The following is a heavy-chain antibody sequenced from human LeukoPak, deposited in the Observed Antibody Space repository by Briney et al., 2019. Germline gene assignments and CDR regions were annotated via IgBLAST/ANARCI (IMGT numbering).Heavy chain of an antibody. J-gene: IGHJ4*02. CDR1: GYSFTTYW. CDR2: IYPGDSDT. CDR3: ARILWDRDYSGNSGCDY. Sequence: GESLKISCKGSGYSFTTYWIGWVRQMPGKGLEWMGIIYPGDSDTRYSPSFQGQVTISADKSISTAYLQWSSLKASDTAMYYCARILWDRDYSGNSGCDYWGQGTLVTVSS. D-gene: IGHD4-23*01. V-gene: IGHV5-51*01.